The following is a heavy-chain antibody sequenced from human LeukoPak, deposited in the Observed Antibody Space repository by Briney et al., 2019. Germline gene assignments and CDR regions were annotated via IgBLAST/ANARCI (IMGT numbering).Heavy chain of an antibody. CDR3: ARDSYCSTTNCYGMDV. CDR1: GFTFSNYE. CDR2: ISTGGSTI. D-gene: IGHD2-2*01. Sequence: PGGSLRLSCAASGFTFSNYEMNWVRQAPGKGLEWISYISTGGSTIYYADPVKGRFTISRDNAKNSLYLQMNSLRAVDTAVYYCARDSYCSTTNCYGMDVWGQGTTVTVSS. V-gene: IGHV3-48*03. J-gene: IGHJ6*02.